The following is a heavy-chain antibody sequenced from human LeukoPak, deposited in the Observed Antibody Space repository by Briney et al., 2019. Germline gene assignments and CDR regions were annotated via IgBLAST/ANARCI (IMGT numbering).Heavy chain of an antibody. D-gene: IGHD2/OR15-2a*01. V-gene: IGHV3-7*01. CDR2: IKQRGSEK. Sequence: PGGSLRLSCAASGFTFNYSWMSWVRQAPGKGLEWVANIKQRGSEKSYVDSVKGRFSISRDNTKNSVFLQMNSLRAEDTAVYYCARVGIDYLASYHFDHWGRGTLVTVSS. CDR3: ARVGIDYLASYHFDH. CDR1: GFTFNYSW. J-gene: IGHJ4*02.